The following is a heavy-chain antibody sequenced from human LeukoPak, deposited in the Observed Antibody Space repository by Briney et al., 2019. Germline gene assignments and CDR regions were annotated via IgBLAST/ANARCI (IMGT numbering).Heavy chain of an antibody. J-gene: IGHJ3*02. V-gene: IGHV3-23*01. CDR3: AMSSFGRAFDI. CDR2: ISGSGGST. Sequence: GGSLRLSCAASGFTFSSYSMSWVRQAPGEGLEWVSAISGSGGSTYYADSVKGRFTISRDNSKNTLYLQMNSLRAEDTAVYYCAMSSFGRAFDIWGQGTMVTVSS. CDR1: GFTFSSYS. D-gene: IGHD6-13*01.